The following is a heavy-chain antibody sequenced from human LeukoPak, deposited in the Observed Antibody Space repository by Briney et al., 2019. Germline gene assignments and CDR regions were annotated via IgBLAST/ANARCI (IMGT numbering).Heavy chain of an antibody. CDR3: ARRIDWGTSYFDY. V-gene: IGHV4-30-2*03. D-gene: IGHD7-27*01. J-gene: IGHJ4*02. CDR1: GGSISSGGYY. CDR2: IYYSGST. Sequence: SETLSLTCTVSGGSISSGGYYWSWIRQPPGKGLEWIGYIYYSGSTYYNPSLQSRVTISVDTSKNQFSLKLSSVTAADTAVYYCARRIDWGTSYFDYWGQGTLVTVSS.